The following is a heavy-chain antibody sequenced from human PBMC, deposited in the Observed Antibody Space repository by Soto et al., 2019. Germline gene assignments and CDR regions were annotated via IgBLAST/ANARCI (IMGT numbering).Heavy chain of an antibody. D-gene: IGHD6-13*01. CDR2: IVPIYRTA. CDR1: GVTFSSYR. J-gene: IGHJ4*02. CDR3: VRDSGAKLSSS. V-gene: IGHV1-69*01. Sequence: QVQLVQSGAEVKKPGSSVKVSCKASGVTFSSYRINWVRQAPGQGLEWVGGIVPIYRTADYAQKFQGRVTITADESALTSYMELRSLKSQDTAVYYCVRDSGAKLSSSWGQGTLVTVSS.